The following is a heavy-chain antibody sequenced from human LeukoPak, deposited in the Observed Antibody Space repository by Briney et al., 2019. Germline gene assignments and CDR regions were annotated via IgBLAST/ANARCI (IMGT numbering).Heavy chain of an antibody. D-gene: IGHD3-22*01. V-gene: IGHV1-18*01. CDR3: ARGPGGRSGYYPLEDYYYYYYMDV. CDR1: GYTFTSYG. CDR2: IRVYNGNT. Sequence: GASVKVSCKASGYTFTSYGINWVRQAPGQGLEWMGWIRVYNGNTNYAQKLQGRVTMTTDTSTSTACMELRSLRSDDTAVYYCARGPGGRSGYYPLEDYYYYYYMDVWGKGTTVTVSS. J-gene: IGHJ6*03.